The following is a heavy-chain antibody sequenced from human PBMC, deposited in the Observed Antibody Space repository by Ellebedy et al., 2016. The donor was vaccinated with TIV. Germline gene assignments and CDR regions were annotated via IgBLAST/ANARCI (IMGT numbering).Heavy chain of an antibody. CDR3: ASCHCANGVCYLFDY. D-gene: IGHD2-8*01. V-gene: IGHV3-7*03. J-gene: IGHJ4*02. CDR1: GFTFRTLA. Sequence: GESLKISCAVSGFTFRTLAISWVRQAPGKGLEWLANIKKDGSERYYVDSVKGRFIISRDHAKNSFDLQMNSLTAEDTAVYYCASCHCANGVCYLFDYWGQGTQVTVSS. CDR2: IKKDGSER.